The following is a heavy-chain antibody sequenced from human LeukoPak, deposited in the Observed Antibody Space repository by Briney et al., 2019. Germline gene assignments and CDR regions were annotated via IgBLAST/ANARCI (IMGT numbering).Heavy chain of an antibody. CDR2: TTESGRKT. Sequence: GGSLRLSCAASGFIFSNYAMNWVRQASGKGLERVSGTTESGRKTYYADSVKGRFSISRDNSKNTLYLQMSDLRAEDTAIYYCAKITMATTPNYWGQGTLVTVSS. J-gene: IGHJ4*02. CDR3: AKITMATTPNY. V-gene: IGHV3-23*01. CDR1: GFIFSNYA. D-gene: IGHD3-10*01.